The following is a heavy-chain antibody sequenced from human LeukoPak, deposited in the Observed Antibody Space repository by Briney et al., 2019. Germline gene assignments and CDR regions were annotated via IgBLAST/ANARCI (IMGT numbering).Heavy chain of an antibody. CDR2: KKQDGSEK. D-gene: IGHD3-22*01. CDR3: ARGYYDSSGYFGY. Sequence: TGRSLRLSCAASGFTFSSYWMSWVRQAPGKGLEWVANKKQDGSEKYYVDSVKGRFTISRDNAKNSLYLQMNSLRAEDTAVYYCARGYYDSSGYFGYWGQGTLVTVSS. CDR1: GFTFSSYW. V-gene: IGHV3-7*04. J-gene: IGHJ4*02.